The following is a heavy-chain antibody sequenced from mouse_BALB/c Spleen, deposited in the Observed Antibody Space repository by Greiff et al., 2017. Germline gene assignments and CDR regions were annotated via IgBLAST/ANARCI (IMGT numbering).Heavy chain of an antibody. D-gene: IGHD1-1*01. Sequence: VKLVESGPQLVRPGASVKISCKASGYSFTSYWMHWVKQRPGQGLEWIGMIDPSDSETRLNQKFKDKATLTVDKSSSTAYMQLSSPTSEDSAVYYCARYGYYGSEIAMDYWGQGTSVTVSS. CDR3: ARYGYYGSEIAMDY. CDR2: IDPSDSET. CDR1: GYSFTSYW. V-gene: IGHV1S126*01. J-gene: IGHJ4*01.